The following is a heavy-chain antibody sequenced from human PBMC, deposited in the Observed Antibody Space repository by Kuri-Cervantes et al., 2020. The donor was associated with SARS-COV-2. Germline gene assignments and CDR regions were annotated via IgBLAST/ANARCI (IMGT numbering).Heavy chain of an antibody. CDR1: GASISNGSYY. J-gene: IGHJ4*02. CDR2: FYTTERI. V-gene: IGHV4-61*02. Sequence: LRLSCTVSGASISNGSYYWSWVRQPAGKGLEWIGRFYTTERINYNPSLKSRVTISVDTSKNQFSLRLTSVTAADTAVYYCARDVVHTYGWRAFDYWGQGSLVTVSS. D-gene: IGHD5-18*01. CDR3: ARDVVHTYGWRAFDY.